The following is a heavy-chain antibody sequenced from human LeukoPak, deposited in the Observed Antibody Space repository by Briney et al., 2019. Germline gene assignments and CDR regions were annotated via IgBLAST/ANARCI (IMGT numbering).Heavy chain of an antibody. V-gene: IGHV4-4*07. CDR2: IYTSGST. CDR3: ARVQDGYEYFDY. Sequence: PSETLSLTCTVSGGSISSYYWSWLRQPAGNGLEWIGRIYTSGSTNYNPSLKSRVTMSVDTSKNQSSLKLSSVTAADTAVYYCARVQDGYEYFDYWGQGTLVTVSS. CDR1: GGSISSYY. J-gene: IGHJ4*02. D-gene: IGHD5-24*01.